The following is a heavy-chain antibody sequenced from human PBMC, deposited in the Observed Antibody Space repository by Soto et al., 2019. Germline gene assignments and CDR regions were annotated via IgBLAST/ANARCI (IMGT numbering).Heavy chain of an antibody. D-gene: IGHD2-2*01. CDR1: GGSFSGYY. V-gene: IGHV4-34*01. Sequence: SETLSLTCAVYGGSFSGYYWSWIRQPPGKGLEWIGEINHSGSTNYNPSLKSRVTISVDTSKNQFSLKLSSVTAADTAVYYCARGRYCSSTSCHTDYYYYGMNVWGQGTKVTVSS. CDR2: INHSGST. J-gene: IGHJ6*02. CDR3: ARGRYCSSTSCHTDYYYYGMNV.